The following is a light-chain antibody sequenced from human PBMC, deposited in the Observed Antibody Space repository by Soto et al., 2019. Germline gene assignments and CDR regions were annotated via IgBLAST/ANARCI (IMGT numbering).Light chain of an antibody. Sequence: EIVLTQSPGTLSLSPGERATLSCRASQSITSNYLAWYQQKPGQAPRLLVYAVSGRPNGIPDRFSGSGSGPDVALTISRLEPEDFALYYCQQYGRSPYTFGQGTQLEIK. CDR1: QSITSNY. CDR2: AVS. V-gene: IGKV3-20*01. CDR3: QQYGRSPYT. J-gene: IGKJ2*01.